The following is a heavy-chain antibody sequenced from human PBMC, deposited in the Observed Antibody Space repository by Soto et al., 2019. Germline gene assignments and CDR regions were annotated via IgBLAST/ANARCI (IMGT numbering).Heavy chain of an antibody. J-gene: IGHJ4*02. V-gene: IGHV1-3*01. CDR3: ARDHRIAARPNYFDY. CDR1: GYTFTSYA. Sequence: ASVKISCKASGYTFTSYAMHWVRQATGQRLEWMGWINAGNGNTKYSQKFQGRVTITRDTSASTAYMELSSLRSEDTAVYYCARDHRIAARPNYFDYWGQGTLVTVSS. CDR2: INAGNGNT. D-gene: IGHD6-6*01.